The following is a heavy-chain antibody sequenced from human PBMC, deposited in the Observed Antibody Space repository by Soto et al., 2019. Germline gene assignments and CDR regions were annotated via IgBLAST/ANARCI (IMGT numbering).Heavy chain of an antibody. CDR3: AREIAARGGWFDP. Sequence: SVKVSCKASGGTFCSYATSSVRQAPGQGLEWMGGIIPIFGTANYAQKVQGRVTITADESTSAAYMELSSLRSEATAVYYCAREIAARGGWFDPWGQGTLVTVSS. D-gene: IGHD6-6*01. J-gene: IGHJ5*02. V-gene: IGHV1-69*13. CDR1: GGTFCSYA. CDR2: IIPIFGTA.